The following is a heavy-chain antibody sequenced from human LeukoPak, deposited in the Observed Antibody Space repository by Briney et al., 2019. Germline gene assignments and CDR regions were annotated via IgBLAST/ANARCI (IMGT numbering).Heavy chain of an antibody. V-gene: IGHV3-66*01. J-gene: IGHJ4*02. CDR2: IDDGGGA. Sequence: GGSLRITCAASGFTVSNTNMSWVRQGQGKGLELVSVIDDGGGAHYADSVKGRFSISSDNSHNTLYLQMNSLRAEDTAVYYCVRDQNYWGQGTLVTVS. CDR3: VRDQNY. CDR1: GFTVSNTN.